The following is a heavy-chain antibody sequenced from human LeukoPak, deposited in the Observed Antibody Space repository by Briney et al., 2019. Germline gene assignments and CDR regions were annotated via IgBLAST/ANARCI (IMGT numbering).Heavy chain of an antibody. V-gene: IGHV3-66*01. J-gene: IGHJ4*02. Sequence: GGSLRLSCSASGFTVNSDYMTWVRQAPGKGLEWVSVIYNTGGTYYADSVKGRFTISRDISRNTVYLQMNSLRAEDTAVYYCVRAAWDCWGQGTLVTVSS. CDR2: IYNTGGT. CDR1: GFTVNSDY. CDR3: VRAAWDC. D-gene: IGHD6-25*01.